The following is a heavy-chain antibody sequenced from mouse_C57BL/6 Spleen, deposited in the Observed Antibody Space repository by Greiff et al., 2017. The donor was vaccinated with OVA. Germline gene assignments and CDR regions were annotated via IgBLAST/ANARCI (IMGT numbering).Heavy chain of an antibody. CDR3: ARSQRDFDY. J-gene: IGHJ2*01. CDR1: GYTFTSYT. Sequence: VKLQESGAELARPGASVKMSCKASGYTFTSYTMHWVKQRPGQGLEWIGYINPSSGYTKYNQKFKDKATLTADKSSSTAYMQLSSLTSEDSAVYYCARSQRDFDYWGQGTTLTVSS. V-gene: IGHV1-4*01. CDR2: INPSSGYT.